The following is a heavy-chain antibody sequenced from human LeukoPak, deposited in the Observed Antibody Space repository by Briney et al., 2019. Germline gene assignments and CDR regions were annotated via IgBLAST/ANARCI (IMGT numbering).Heavy chain of an antibody. J-gene: IGHJ6*02. V-gene: IGHV3-33*01. CDR2: IWYDGSNK. CDR1: GFTFSSYG. D-gene: IGHD3-3*01. Sequence: GGSLRLSCAASGFTFSSYGMHWGRQAPGKGLEWVAVIWYDGSNKYYADSVKGRFTISRDNSKNTLYLQMNSLRAEDTAVYYCARDHQTYDFWSGYPYYGMDVWGQGTTVTVSS. CDR3: ARDHQTYDFWSGYPYYGMDV.